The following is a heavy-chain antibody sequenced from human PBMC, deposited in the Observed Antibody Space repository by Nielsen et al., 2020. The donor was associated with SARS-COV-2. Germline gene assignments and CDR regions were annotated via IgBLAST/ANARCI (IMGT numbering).Heavy chain of an antibody. Sequence: SETLSLTCAVSGGSISSSNWWSWVRQPPGQGLEWIGEIYHSGSTNYNPSLKSRVTISVDKSKNQFSLKLSSVTAADTAVYYCARIVNYDYVWGSYRPTDAFDIWGQGTMVTVSS. D-gene: IGHD3-16*02. CDR1: GGSISSSNW. CDR3: ARIVNYDYVWGSYRPTDAFDI. V-gene: IGHV4-4*02. J-gene: IGHJ3*02. CDR2: IYHSGST.